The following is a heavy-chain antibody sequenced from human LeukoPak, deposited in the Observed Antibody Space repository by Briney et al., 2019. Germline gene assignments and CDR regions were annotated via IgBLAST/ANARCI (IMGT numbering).Heavy chain of an antibody. CDR1: GFTFSSYG. Sequence: PGRSLRLSCAASGFTFSSYGIHWVRQAPGKGLEWVAVVWYDGSEKYYADSVKGRFTISRDNSKNTLYLQMNSLRAEDTAIYHCARDRGDPDYYFDQWGQGTLVTVSS. J-gene: IGHJ4*02. CDR2: VWYDGSEK. D-gene: IGHD7-27*01. CDR3: ARDRGDPDYYFDQ. V-gene: IGHV3-33*01.